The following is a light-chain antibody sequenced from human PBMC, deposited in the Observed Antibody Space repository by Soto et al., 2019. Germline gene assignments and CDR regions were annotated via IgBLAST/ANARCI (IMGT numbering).Light chain of an antibody. CDR2: ATS. CDR1: ETIGRAY. V-gene: IGKV3-20*01. Sequence: IVLTQSPGTLSLSPGERATVSCRASETIGRAYFAWYQHRPERTPRLVLSATSNRAAGIPDRFGGSGSGADFTLTISGVEPEDFAVYYCHQYATSPFTFGQGTKLEI. J-gene: IGKJ2*01. CDR3: HQYATSPFT.